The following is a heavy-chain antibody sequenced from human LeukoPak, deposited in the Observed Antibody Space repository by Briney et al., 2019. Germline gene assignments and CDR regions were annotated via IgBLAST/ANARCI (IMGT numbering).Heavy chain of an antibody. CDR1: GFTFSSYW. D-gene: IGHD3-22*01. V-gene: IGHV3-74*01. CDR3: AREYYDSSRGFDY. J-gene: IGHJ4*02. CDR2: INSDGSST. Sequence: GGSLRLSCAASGFTFSSYWMHWVRQAPGKGLVWVSRINSDGSSTSYADSVKGRFTISRDNAKNTLYLQMNSLRAEDTAVYYCAREYYDSSRGFDYWGQGTLVTVSS.